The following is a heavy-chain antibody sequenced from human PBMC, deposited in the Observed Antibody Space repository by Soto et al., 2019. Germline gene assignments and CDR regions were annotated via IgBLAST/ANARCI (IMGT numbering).Heavy chain of an antibody. CDR2: ISGSGGST. CDR3: AKYRIAVAGTFTEGGAFDI. D-gene: IGHD6-19*01. J-gene: IGHJ3*02. CDR1: GFTFSSYA. Sequence: EVQLLESGGGLVQPGGSLRLSCAASGFTFSSYAMSWVRQAPGKGLEWVSAISGSGGSTYYADSVKGRFTISRDNSKNTLYLQMNSLRAEDTAVYYCAKYRIAVAGTFTEGGAFDIWGQGTMVTVSS. V-gene: IGHV3-23*01.